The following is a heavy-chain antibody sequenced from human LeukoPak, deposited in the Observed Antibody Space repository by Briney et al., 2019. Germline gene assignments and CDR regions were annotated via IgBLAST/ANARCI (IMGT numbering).Heavy chain of an antibody. V-gene: IGHV4-34*01. CDR1: GGSFSGYY. J-gene: IGHJ4*02. CDR2: INHSGST. Sequence: PSETLSLTCAVYGGSFSGYYWSWLRQPPGKGLEWIGEINHSGSTNYNPSLKSRVTISVDTSKNQFSLKLSSVTAADTAVYYCARGPDDDILTGYYLWGQGTLVTVSS. CDR3: ARGPDDDILTGYYL. D-gene: IGHD3-9*01.